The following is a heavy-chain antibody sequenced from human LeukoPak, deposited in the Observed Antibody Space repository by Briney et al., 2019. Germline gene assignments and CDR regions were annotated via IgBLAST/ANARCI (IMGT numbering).Heavy chain of an antibody. CDR1: GYSFTSYW. J-gene: IGHJ4*02. CDR2: IYPGDSDA. V-gene: IGHV5-51*01. Sequence: GESLKISCEGSGYSFTSYWIGWVRQMPGKGLEWMGIIYPGDSDARYSPSFQGQVTISADKSITTAYLQWSSLKASDTAMYYCARNIGYTSGWLDYWGQGTLVTVSS. CDR3: ARNIGYTSGWLDY. D-gene: IGHD6-19*01.